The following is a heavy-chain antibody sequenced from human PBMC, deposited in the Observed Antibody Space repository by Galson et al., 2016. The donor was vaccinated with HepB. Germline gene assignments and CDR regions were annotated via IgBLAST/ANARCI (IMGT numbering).Heavy chain of an antibody. Sequence: SLRLSCAASGFIFNNYGMSWVRQAPGQGLEWISSISGGGGSTYYADSVKGRFTISRDNSRNTLYLQMNSLRAADTAGYYCAQDRAVAGINYWGQGTQVTVSS. V-gene: IGHV3-23*01. J-gene: IGHJ4*02. CDR1: GFIFNNYG. CDR3: AQDRAVAGINY. D-gene: IGHD6-19*01. CDR2: ISGGGGST.